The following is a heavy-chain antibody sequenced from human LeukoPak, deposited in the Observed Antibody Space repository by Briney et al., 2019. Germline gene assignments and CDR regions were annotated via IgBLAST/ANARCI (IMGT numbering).Heavy chain of an antibody. D-gene: IGHD3-3*01. CDR1: GYTFTSYA. V-gene: IGHV7-4-1*02. Sequence: ASVKVSCTASGYTFTSYAMNWVRQAPGQGLEWMGWINTNTGNPTYAQGFTGRFVFSLDTSVSTAYLQISSLKAEDTAVYYCARDLYYDFWSGYYLYYYGMDVWGQGTTVTVSS. J-gene: IGHJ6*02. CDR3: ARDLYYDFWSGYYLYYYGMDV. CDR2: INTNTGNP.